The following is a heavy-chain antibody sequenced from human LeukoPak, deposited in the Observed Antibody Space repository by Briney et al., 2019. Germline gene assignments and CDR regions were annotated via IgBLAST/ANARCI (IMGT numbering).Heavy chain of an antibody. J-gene: IGHJ6*02. CDR2: IIPILGIA. CDR1: GGTFSSYT. Sequence: GASVKVSCKASGGTFSSYTISWVRQAPGQGLERMGRIIPILGIANYAQKFQGRVTITADKSTSTAYMELSSLRSEDTAVYYCARLAEYYGMDVWGQGTTVTVSS. V-gene: IGHV1-69*02. D-gene: IGHD3-3*02. CDR3: ARLAEYYGMDV.